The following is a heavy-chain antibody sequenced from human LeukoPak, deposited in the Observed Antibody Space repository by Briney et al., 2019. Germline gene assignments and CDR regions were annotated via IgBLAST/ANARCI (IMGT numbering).Heavy chain of an antibody. CDR3: ARPQTLRDGYNPAPDY. CDR1: GYSFTSYW. CDR2: IYPGDSDT. D-gene: IGHD5-24*01. V-gene: IGHV5-51*01. J-gene: IGHJ4*02. Sequence: GESLKISCKGSGYSFTSYWIGWVRQMPGKGLEWMGIIYPGDSDTRYSPSFQGQVTISADRSISTAYLQWSSLKASDTAMYYCARPQTLRDGYNPAPDYWGQGTLVTVSS.